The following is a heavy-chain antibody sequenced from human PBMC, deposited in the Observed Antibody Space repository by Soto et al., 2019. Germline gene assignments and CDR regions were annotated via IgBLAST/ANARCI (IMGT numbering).Heavy chain of an antibody. CDR1: GFTFSSYS. V-gene: IGHV3-30*04. Sequence: PGGSLRLSCAAFGFTFSSYSFHWVRQAPGKGLEWVAVISYDGNKKYYEDSVKGRFSISRDTSKNTLYLQMSSLRAEDTAVYYCARSVAVAALDSWGQGTLVTVSS. CDR3: ARSVAVAALDS. D-gene: IGHD6-19*01. J-gene: IGHJ4*02. CDR2: ISYDGNKK.